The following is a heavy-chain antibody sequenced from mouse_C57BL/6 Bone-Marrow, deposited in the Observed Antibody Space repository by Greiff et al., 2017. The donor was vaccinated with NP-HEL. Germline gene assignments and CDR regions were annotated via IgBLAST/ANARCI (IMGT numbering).Heavy chain of an antibody. CDR1: GYTFTDHT. D-gene: IGHD1-1*01. CDR3: SRNLNYYGSSSEYYYAMDY. CDR2: IYPRDGST. Sequence: QVQLKQSDAELVKPGASVKISCKVSGYTFTDHTIHWMKQRPEQGLEWIGYIYPRDGSTKYNEKFKGKATLTADKSSSTAYMQLNSLTSEDSAVYFCSRNLNYYGSSSEYYYAMDYWGQGTSVTVSS. V-gene: IGHV1-78*01. J-gene: IGHJ4*01.